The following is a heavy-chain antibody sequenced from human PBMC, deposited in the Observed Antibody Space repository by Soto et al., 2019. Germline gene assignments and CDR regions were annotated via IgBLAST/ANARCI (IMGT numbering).Heavy chain of an antibody. CDR3: ARLGSSGWQLPT. CDR1: GGSISSSSYY. V-gene: IGHV4-39*01. CDR2: VYYSGDT. J-gene: IGHJ5*02. Sequence: QLQLQESGPGLVKPSETLSLTCTVSGGSISSSSYYWGWIRQPPGKGLEWIGSVYYSGDTYYNPSLRRRVTISVHTSKNQFSLKFNSVTAADTAVYFCARLGSSGWQLPTWGQGTLVTVSS. D-gene: IGHD6-19*01.